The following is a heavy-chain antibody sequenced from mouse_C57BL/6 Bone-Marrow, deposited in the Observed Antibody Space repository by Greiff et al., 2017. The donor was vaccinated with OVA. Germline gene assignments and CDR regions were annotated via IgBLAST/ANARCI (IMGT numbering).Heavy chain of an antibody. CDR1: GFSLTSYG. CDR2: IWSDGST. Sequence: QVQLQQSGPGLVAPSQSLSITCTVSGFSLTSYGVHWVRQPPGKGLEWLVVIWSDGSTTYNSALKSRLSISKDNSKSQVFLKMNSLQTDDTAMYYCARHGPRIGGDSRNWYFDVWGTGTTVTVSS. J-gene: IGHJ1*03. CDR3: ARHGPRIGGDSRNWYFDV. V-gene: IGHV2-6-1*01. D-gene: IGHD1-1*01.